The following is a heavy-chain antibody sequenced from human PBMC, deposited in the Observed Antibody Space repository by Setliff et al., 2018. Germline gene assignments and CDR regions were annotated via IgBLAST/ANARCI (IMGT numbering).Heavy chain of an antibody. CDR3: ARSGGSCSSSSCYASDL. D-gene: IGHD2-2*01. V-gene: IGHV1-18*01. Sequence: ASVKVSCKASGYTFSTYGLHWVRQAPGQGPEWMGMIITNTGKTSYAQKFQGRVTMTTDTSTGTGYMELRSLRSDDTAVYFCARSGGSCSSSSCYASDLWGQGTMVTVSS. CDR1: GYTFSTYG. J-gene: IGHJ3*01. CDR2: IITNTGKT.